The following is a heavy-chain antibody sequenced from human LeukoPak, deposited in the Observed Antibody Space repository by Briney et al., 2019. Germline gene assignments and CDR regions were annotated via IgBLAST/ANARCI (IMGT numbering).Heavy chain of an antibody. CDR2: ISSSGSTI. V-gene: IGHV3-48*03. D-gene: IGHD2-8*01. Sequence: GGSLRLSCAASGFTFSSYEMNWVRQAPGKGLEWVSYISSSGSTIYYADSVKGRFTISRDNAKSSLYLQMNSLRAEDTAVYYCARDLYCTNGVCLRVSDYWGQGTLVTVSS. CDR3: ARDLYCTNGVCLRVSDY. CDR1: GFTFSSYE. J-gene: IGHJ4*02.